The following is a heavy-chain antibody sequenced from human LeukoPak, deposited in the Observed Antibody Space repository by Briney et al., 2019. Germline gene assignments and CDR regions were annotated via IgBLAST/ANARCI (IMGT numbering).Heavy chain of an antibody. V-gene: IGHV3-7*03. Sequence: GGSLRLSCAASEFTFSDYWMSWVRQAPGKGPEWVSIIKKDGSEAYYVDSVKGRFTVSRDNAKNSLFLQMNSLRVEDTAVYYCATYDNWVAGAVWRQGTTVSVFS. D-gene: IGHD1-20*01. CDR1: EFTFSDYW. J-gene: IGHJ6*02. CDR3: ATYDNWVAGAV. CDR2: IKKDGSEA.